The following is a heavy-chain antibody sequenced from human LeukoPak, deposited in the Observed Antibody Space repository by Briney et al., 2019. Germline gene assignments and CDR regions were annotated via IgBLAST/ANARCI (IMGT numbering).Heavy chain of an antibody. D-gene: IGHD5-24*01. CDR3: ARGRNIEMTTMSGGSDY. V-gene: IGHV1-2*02. CDR2: IYPNSGGT. Sequence: GASVRVSCKASGYTFTAYYMHWVRQAPGQGLEWMGWIYPNSGGTNYAQKFQGRVSMTRDTSISTAYMDLSDLRSDDTAVYYCARGRNIEMTTMSGGSDYWGQGTLVTVSS. J-gene: IGHJ4*02. CDR1: GYTFTAYY.